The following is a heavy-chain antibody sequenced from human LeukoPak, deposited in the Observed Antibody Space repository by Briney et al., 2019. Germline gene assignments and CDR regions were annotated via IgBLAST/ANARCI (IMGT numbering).Heavy chain of an antibody. V-gene: IGHV3-23*01. D-gene: IGHD3-10*01. CDR1: GFTFSSYA. CDR2: ISGSGGST. Sequence: GGSLRLSCAASGFTFSSYAMSWVRQAPGKGLEWVSAISGSGGSTYYADSVKGRFTISRDNSKNTLYLQMNSLRAEDTAVYYCARDLRLRGVESWGQGTLVTVSS. CDR3: ARDLRLRGVES. J-gene: IGHJ4*02.